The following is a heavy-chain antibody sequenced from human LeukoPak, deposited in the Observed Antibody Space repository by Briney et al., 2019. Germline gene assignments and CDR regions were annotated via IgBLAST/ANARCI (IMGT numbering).Heavy chain of an antibody. V-gene: IGHV4-31*03. CDR3: ARGSALDGYDY. CDR1: GGSISSGGYY. Sequence: SQTLSPTCTVSGGSISSGGYYWSWIRQHPGKGLEWIGYIYYSGSTYYNPSLKSRVTISVDTSKNQFSLKLSSVTAADTAVYYCARGSALDGYDYWGQGTLVTVSS. D-gene: IGHD5-24*01. J-gene: IGHJ4*02. CDR2: IYYSGST.